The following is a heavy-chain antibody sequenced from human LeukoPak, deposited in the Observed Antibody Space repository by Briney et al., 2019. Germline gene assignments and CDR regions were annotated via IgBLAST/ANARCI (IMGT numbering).Heavy chain of an antibody. D-gene: IGHD3-10*01. CDR2: ISANNGNT. V-gene: IGHV1-18*01. J-gene: IGHJ5*02. Sequence: ASVKVSCKASGYTFTNYGFSWGRQAPGQGMEWMGWISANNGNTNYAKKLQGRVTMTTDTSTSTAYMELTSLRSDHTAVYYCARDRGRAPFDPWGQGTLVTVSS. CDR3: ARDRGRAPFDP. CDR1: GYTFTNYG.